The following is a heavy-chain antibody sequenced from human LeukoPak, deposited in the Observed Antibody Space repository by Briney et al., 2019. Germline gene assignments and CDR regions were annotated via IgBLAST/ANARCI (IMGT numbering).Heavy chain of an antibody. Sequence: AGGSLRLSCAASGFTFSSYAMHWVRQAPGKGLEWVAVISYDGSNKYYADSVKGRFTISRDNAKNSLYLQMNSLRAEDTAVYYCARGGLRYFDWIRGYFDYWGQGTLVTVSS. D-gene: IGHD3-9*01. J-gene: IGHJ4*02. CDR3: ARGGLRYFDWIRGYFDY. V-gene: IGHV3-30-3*01. CDR2: ISYDGSNK. CDR1: GFTFSSYA.